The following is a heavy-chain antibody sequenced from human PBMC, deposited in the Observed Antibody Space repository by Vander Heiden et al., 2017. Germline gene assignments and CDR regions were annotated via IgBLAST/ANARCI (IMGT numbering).Heavy chain of an antibody. CDR1: GGTFSSYA. Sequence: QVQLVQSGAEVKKPGSSVKVSCKASGGTFSSYAISWVRQAPGQGLEWMGGIIPIFGTANYAQKFQGRVTITADESTSTAYMELSSLRSEDTAVYYCARGGGAVAGPWPNWFDPWGQGTLVTVSS. V-gene: IGHV1-69*01. J-gene: IGHJ5*02. CDR3: ARGGGAVAGPWPNWFDP. D-gene: IGHD6-19*01. CDR2: IIPIFGTA.